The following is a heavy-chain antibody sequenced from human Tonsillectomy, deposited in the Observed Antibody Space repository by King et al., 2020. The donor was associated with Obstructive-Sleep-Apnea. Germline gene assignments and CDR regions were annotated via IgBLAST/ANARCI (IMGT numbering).Heavy chain of an antibody. D-gene: IGHD3-22*01. V-gene: IGHV3-30-3*01. CDR1: GFTFSSYA. CDR3: ASGSGYYYFEY. CDR2: ISYDTGTNK. J-gene: IGHJ4*02. Sequence: VQLVESGGDVVPPGRSLRLSCAGSGFTFSSYAIHWVRQAPGKGLEWVAGISYDTGTNKFYTDSVKGRFTISRDNSKNTMYLHMNSLRAEDTAVYFCASGSGYYYFEYWGQGTLVTVSS.